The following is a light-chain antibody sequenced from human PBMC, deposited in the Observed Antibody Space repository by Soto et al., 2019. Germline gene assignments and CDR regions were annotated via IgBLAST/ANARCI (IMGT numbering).Light chain of an antibody. CDR1: SGHSSYI. CDR2: LEGSGSY. CDR3: ATWDRNTRV. V-gene: IGLV4-60*02. J-gene: IGLJ3*02. Sequence: QLVLTQSSSASASLGSSVKLTCTLSSGHSSYIIAWHQQQPGKAPRYLMKLEGSGSYNKGSGVPDRFSGSSSGADRYLTISNLHFEDEADYYCATWDRNTRVFGGGTKLTVL.